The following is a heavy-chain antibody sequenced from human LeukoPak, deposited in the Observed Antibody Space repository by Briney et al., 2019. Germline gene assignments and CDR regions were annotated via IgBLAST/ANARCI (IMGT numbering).Heavy chain of an antibody. D-gene: IGHD2-2*02. V-gene: IGHV3-30*18. J-gene: IGHJ6*02. CDR2: ISYDGSNK. CDR1: GFTFSSYG. CDR3: AKDVDCSSTSCYRNYYYYGMDV. Sequence: GGSLRLSCAASGFTFSSYGMHWVRQAPGKGLDWPAVISYDGSNKYYADSVKGRFTISRDNSKNTLYLQMNSLRAEDTAVYYCAKDVDCSSTSCYRNYYYYGMDVWGQGTTVTVSS.